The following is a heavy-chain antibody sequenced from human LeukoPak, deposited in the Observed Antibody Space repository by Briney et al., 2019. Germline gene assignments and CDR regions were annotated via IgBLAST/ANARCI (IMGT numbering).Heavy chain of an antibody. Sequence: GGSLRLSCAASGFTFSSYSMNWVRQAPGKGLEWVSSISSSSSYIYYADSVKGRFTISRDNAKNSLYLQMNSLRAEDTAVYYCARDGSSGWGPDYWGQGTLVTVSS. D-gene: IGHD6-19*01. CDR3: ARDGSSGWGPDY. V-gene: IGHV3-21*01. CDR2: ISSSSSYI. CDR1: GFTFSSYS. J-gene: IGHJ4*02.